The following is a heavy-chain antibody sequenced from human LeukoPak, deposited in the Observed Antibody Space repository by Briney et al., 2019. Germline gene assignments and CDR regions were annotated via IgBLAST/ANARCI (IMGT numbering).Heavy chain of an antibody. J-gene: IGHJ3*02. D-gene: IGHD5-12*01. CDR1: GGSFSGYY. V-gene: IGHV4-4*07. Sequence: SETLSLTCAVYGGSFSGYYWSWIRQPAGKGLEWIGRIYTSGSTNYNPSLKSRVTMSVDTSKNQFSLKLSSVTAADTAVYYCARDLVRVATIGDAFDIWGQGTMVTVSS. CDR3: ARDLVRVATIGDAFDI. CDR2: IYTSGST.